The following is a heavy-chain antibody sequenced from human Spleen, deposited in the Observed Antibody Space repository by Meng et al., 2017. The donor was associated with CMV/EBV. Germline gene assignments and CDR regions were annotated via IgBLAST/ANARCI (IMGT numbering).Heavy chain of an antibody. CDR2: IRYDGSNK. Sequence: GESLKISCAASGFTFSSYSMNWVRQAPGKGLEWVAFIRYDGSNKYYADSVKGRFTISRDNSKNTLYLQMHSLTPEDTAVYYCATADRGYYCATTSCPLHHWGQGTLVTVSS. CDR3: ATADRGYYCATTSCPLHH. CDR1: GFTFSSYS. D-gene: IGHD2-2*01. V-gene: IGHV3-30*02. J-gene: IGHJ5*02.